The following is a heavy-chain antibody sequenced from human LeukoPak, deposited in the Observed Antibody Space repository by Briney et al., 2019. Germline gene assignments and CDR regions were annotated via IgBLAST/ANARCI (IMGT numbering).Heavy chain of an antibody. Sequence: GGSLRLSCAASGFTFSSYWMHWVRQVPGKGLVWVSGINTDGSTTSYADSVKGRSTISRDNAKNTLYLQMNSLRAEDTAVYYCARTMRITMVRGVPGDYWGQGTLVTVSS. D-gene: IGHD3-10*01. V-gene: IGHV3-74*01. CDR2: INTDGSTT. J-gene: IGHJ4*02. CDR1: GFTFSSYW. CDR3: ARTMRITMVRGVPGDY.